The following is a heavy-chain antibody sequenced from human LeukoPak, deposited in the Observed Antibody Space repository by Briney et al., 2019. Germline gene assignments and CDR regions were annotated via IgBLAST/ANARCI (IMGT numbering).Heavy chain of an antibody. CDR3: AKSMSGSVPGRNYYYMDV. Sequence: PGGSLRLSCVASGFTFSSRDWMTWVRQAPGKGLEWVANIKQDGSEKNYVDSVKGRFTISRDNAKNSVDLQMNSLRVEDTAVYYCAKSMSGSVPGRNYYYMDVWGKGTTVTISS. J-gene: IGHJ6*03. CDR1: GFTFSSRDW. V-gene: IGHV3-7*01. D-gene: IGHD3-3*01. CDR2: IKQDGSEK.